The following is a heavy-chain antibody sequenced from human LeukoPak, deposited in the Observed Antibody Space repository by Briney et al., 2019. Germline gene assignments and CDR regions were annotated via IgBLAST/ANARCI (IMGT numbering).Heavy chain of an antibody. V-gene: IGHV4-59*01. CDR3: ARLRWQLVGPYFDY. J-gene: IGHJ4*02. D-gene: IGHD1-26*01. CDR1: GDSISTYY. Sequence: PSETLSLTCSFSGDSISTYYWSWIRQSPGKGLEWIGHIYSSGNADYNSSLKSRVTISVDTSKSQFSLRLSSVTATDTAVYYCARLRWQLVGPYFDYWGQGILVTVSS. CDR2: IYSSGNA.